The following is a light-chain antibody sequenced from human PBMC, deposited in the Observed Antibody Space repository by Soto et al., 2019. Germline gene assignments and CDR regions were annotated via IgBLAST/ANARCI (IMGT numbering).Light chain of an antibody. CDR2: EVI. Sequence: QSALTQPASVSGSPGQSITISCTGTSSDVGFYNYVSWYQQHPGKAPKLIIYEVINRPSGVSNRFSGSKSGNTASLTISGLQAEDEADYCCSSYTSSSLYVLGTGTKVTVL. V-gene: IGLV2-14*01. J-gene: IGLJ1*01. CDR1: SSDVGFYNY. CDR3: SSYTSSSLYV.